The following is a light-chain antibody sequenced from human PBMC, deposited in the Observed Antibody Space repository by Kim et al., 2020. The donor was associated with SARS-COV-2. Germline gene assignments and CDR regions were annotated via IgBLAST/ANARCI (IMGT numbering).Light chain of an antibody. CDR2: DVS. Sequence: GQSITISCTGSTSDIGTYNYVSWYQQHPGKAPKLMISDVSNRPSGISNRFSGSKSGNTASLTISGLQAEDEADYYCSSYTTSSRVVFGGGTQLTVL. CDR3: SSYTTSSRVV. CDR1: TSDIGTYNY. J-gene: IGLJ2*01. V-gene: IGLV2-14*03.